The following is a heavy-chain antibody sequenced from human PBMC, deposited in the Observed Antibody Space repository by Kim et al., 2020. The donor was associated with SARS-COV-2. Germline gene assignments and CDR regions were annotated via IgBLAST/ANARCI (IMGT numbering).Heavy chain of an antibody. CDR3: GGDLLSPHPLSGLLSGYGMDV. Sequence: SETLSLTCAVSGGSISTTTSCWGWVRQAPGKGLEWIGTIFYSGTTFYNPSFKSRVTISVDRSNNQFSLNLNSVTAADTAVYYCGGDLLSPHPLSGLLSGYGMDVWGQGTTVTVTS. CDR1: GGSISTTTSC. D-gene: IGHD3-10*01. CDR2: IFYSGTT. V-gene: IGHV4-39*07. J-gene: IGHJ6*02.